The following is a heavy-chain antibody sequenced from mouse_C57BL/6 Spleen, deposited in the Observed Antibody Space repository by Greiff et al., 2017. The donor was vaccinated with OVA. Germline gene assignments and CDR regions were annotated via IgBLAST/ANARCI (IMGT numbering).Heavy chain of an antibody. CDR3: ARDEGYGNPYFDV. CDR2: ISDGGSYT. V-gene: IGHV5-4*01. D-gene: IGHD2-10*02. Sequence: EVQLVESGGGLVKPGGSLKLSCAASGFTFSSYAMSWVRQTPEKRLEWVATISDGGSYTYYPDNVKGRFTISRDNAKNNLYLQMSHLKSEDTAMYYCARDEGYGNPYFDVWGTGTTVTVSS. CDR1: GFTFSSYA. J-gene: IGHJ1*03.